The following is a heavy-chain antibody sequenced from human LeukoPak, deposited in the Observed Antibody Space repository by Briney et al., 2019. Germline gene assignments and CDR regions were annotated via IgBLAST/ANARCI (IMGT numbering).Heavy chain of an antibody. J-gene: IGHJ4*02. V-gene: IGHV1-2*02. CDR1: GYTFTSYY. D-gene: IGHD1-26*01. CDR3: ARDSWELRTFDY. Sequence: ASVKVSCKASGYTFTSYYIHWVRQAPGQGLEGMGWINPNSGGTNYAQKFQGRVTMTRDTSISTAYMELSRLRSDDTAVYYCARDSWELRTFDYWGQGTLVTVSS. CDR2: INPNSGGT.